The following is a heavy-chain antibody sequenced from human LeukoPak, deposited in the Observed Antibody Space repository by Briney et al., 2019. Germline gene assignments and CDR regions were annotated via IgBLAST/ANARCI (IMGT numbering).Heavy chain of an antibody. CDR1: GFTVSSNY. CDR2: IREDGNEK. CDR3: LRDLNWSLDQ. D-gene: IGHD1-20*01. J-gene: IGHJ4*02. V-gene: IGHV3-7*01. Sequence: GGSLRLSCAASGFTVSSNYMSWVRQAPGKGLEWVANIREDGNEKYYVDSVKGRFTISRDNAKNTLYLQMNSLRAEDTAVYYCLRDLNWSLDQWGQGTLVTVSS.